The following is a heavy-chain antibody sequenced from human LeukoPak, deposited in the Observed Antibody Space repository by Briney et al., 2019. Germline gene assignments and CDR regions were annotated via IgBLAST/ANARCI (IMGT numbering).Heavy chain of an antibody. J-gene: IGHJ6*03. CDR2: ISAADSNT. Sequence: PGGSLRLSCAAPGFTFKKYAMNWVRQAPGKGLEWVSDISAADSNTYYADSVKGRFTISRDNSKNTLYLQMNSLRAEDTAVYYCAKVGDIYYYYIDVWGKGTTVFVSS. D-gene: IGHD2-21*02. CDR3: AKVGDIYYYYIDV. V-gene: IGHV3-23*01. CDR1: GFTFKKYA.